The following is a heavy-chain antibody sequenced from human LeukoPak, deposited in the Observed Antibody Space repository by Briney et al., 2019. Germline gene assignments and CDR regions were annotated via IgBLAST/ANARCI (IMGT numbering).Heavy chain of an antibody. CDR1: GGSISSGDYY. D-gene: IGHD1-26*01. Sequence: SETLSLTCTVSGGSISSGDYYWSWIRQPPGKGLEWIGYIYYSGSTYYNPSLKSRVTISVDTSKNQFSLKLSSVTAADTAVYYCARGNDYLVGAFAFDYWGQGTLVTVSS. CDR3: ARGNDYLVGAFAFDY. CDR2: IYYSGST. J-gene: IGHJ4*02. V-gene: IGHV4-30-4*08.